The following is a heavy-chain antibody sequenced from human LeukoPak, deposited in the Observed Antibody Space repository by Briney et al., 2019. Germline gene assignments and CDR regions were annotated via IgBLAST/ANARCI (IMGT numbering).Heavy chain of an antibody. CDR2: IYHSGST. J-gene: IGHJ4*02. V-gene: IGHV4-38-2*02. CDR1: GYSISSGYY. Sequence: SETLSLTCTVSGYSISSGYYWGWIRQPPGKGLEWIGSIYHSGSTYYNPSLKSRVTISVDTSKNHFSLKLSSVTAADTAVYYCVRDPGRYFDWLVVDYWGQGTLVTVSS. D-gene: IGHD3-9*01. CDR3: VRDPGRYFDWLVVDY.